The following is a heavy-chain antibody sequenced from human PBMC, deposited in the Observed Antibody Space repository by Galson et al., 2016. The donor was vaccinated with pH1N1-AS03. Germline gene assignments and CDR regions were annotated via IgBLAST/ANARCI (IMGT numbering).Heavy chain of an antibody. CDR3: ARVGVVGPPYGMDV. CDR2: ISSSGSTI. J-gene: IGHJ6*02. V-gene: IGHV3-48*03. CDR1: GFTFRSYE. Sequence: SLRLSCAASGFTFRSYEMNWVRQAPGKGLEWVSYISSSGSTIYYADSVKGRFTLSRDNAKNSLYLQMNSLRAEDTAVYYCARVGVVGPPYGMDVWGQGTTVTVS. D-gene: IGHD2-15*01.